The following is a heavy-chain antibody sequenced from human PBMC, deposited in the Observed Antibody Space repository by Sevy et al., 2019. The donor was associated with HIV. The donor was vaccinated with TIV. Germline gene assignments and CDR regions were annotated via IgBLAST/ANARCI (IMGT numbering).Heavy chain of an antibody. CDR2: IKTKKDGGTT. V-gene: IGHV3-15*01. D-gene: IGHD2-15*01. CDR1: GFTFSNTW. CDR3: TTMGWRGGFDI. Sequence: GGSLRLSCEASGFTFSNTWMSWVRQAPGKGLELVGRIKTKKDGGTTDYAAPVIGRFTISREDSKTTLYLRMNSLKIEDTAVYYCTTMGWRGGFDIWGQGTMVTVSS. J-gene: IGHJ3*02.